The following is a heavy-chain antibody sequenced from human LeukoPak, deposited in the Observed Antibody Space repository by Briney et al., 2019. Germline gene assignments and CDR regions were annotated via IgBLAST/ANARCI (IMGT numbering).Heavy chain of an antibody. CDR2: IYPGDSDT. Sequence: PGESLKISGKGSGYSFSNDWIGWVRQMPGKGLGWMGIIYPGDSDTRYSPSFQGQVTISADKSISTAYLQWSSLEASDTAMYYCARRGCNGGSCYGYWGQGTLVTVSS. D-gene: IGHD2-15*01. J-gene: IGHJ4*02. CDR1: GYSFSNDW. CDR3: ARRGCNGGSCYGY. V-gene: IGHV5-51*01.